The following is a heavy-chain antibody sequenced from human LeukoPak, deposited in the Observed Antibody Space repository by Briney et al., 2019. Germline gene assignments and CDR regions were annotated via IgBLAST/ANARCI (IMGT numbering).Heavy chain of an antibody. V-gene: IGHV4-61*02. CDR1: GGSINSVSYY. J-gene: IGHJ6*03. Sequence: SRTLSLTCTVSGGSINSVSYYWSWIRQSAGKGLEWIGRIYTSRSTNYNPSLKSRITISVDTSKNQFSLKLSSVTSADTAVYYCAREVAGYYDSSSYRHYFMDVWGKGTTDTVSS. CDR3: AREVAGYYDSSSYRHYFMDV. D-gene: IGHD3-22*01. CDR2: IYTSRST.